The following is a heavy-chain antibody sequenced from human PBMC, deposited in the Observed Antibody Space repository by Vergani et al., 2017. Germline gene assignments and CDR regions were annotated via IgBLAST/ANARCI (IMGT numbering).Heavy chain of an antibody. D-gene: IGHD3-3*01. Sequence: EVQLVQSGAEVKKPGESLKISCKGSGYSFTSYWIGWVRQMPGKGLEWMGIIYPGDSDTRYSPSFQGQVTISADKSISTAYLQWSSLKASDTAMYYCARSGSNYDFWSGYYTGYMDVWGKGTTVTVSS. CDR1: GYSFTSYW. CDR2: IYPGDSDT. J-gene: IGHJ6*03. CDR3: ARSGSNYDFWSGYYTGYMDV. V-gene: IGHV5-51*03.